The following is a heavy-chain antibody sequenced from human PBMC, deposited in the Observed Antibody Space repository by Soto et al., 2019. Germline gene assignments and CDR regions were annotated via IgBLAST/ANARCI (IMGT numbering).Heavy chain of an antibody. D-gene: IGHD1-1*01. J-gene: IGHJ6*02. CDR1: GFTFSDVW. CDR3: TKATRNYYGMDV. V-gene: IGHV3-15*01. CDR2: IKSKTDGGTA. Sequence: GGSLRLSCVASGFTFSDVWMNWVRQAPGKGLEWVGRIKSKTDGGTADYAAPVKGRFTISRDDSKNTVYVQMNSLKTEDTAVYFCTKATRNYYGMDVWGQGTTVTVS.